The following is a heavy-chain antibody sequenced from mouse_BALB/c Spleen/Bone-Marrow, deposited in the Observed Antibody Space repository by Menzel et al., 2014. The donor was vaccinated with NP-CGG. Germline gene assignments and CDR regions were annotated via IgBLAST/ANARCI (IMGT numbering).Heavy chain of an antibody. CDR2: INPDSSTI. D-gene: IGHD2-1*01. V-gene: IGHV4-1*02. Sequence: VQLQQSGGGLVQPGGSLKVSCAASGFDFSGYWMSWVRQAPGKGLEWIGEINPDSSTINYTPSLKDKFIISRDNAKNTLYLQMSKVRSEDTALYYCARRGGNYVWYAMDYWGQGTSVTASS. CDR1: GFDFSGYW. CDR3: ARRGGNYVWYAMDY. J-gene: IGHJ4*01.